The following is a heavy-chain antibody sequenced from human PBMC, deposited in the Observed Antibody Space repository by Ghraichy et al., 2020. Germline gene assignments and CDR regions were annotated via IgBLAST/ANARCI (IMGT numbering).Heavy chain of an antibody. CDR1: GGSFSGYY. D-gene: IGHD6-6*01. V-gene: IGHV4-34*01. J-gene: IGHJ6*02. CDR2: INHSGST. CDR3: ARAGRIAARHRYGMDV. Sequence: SETLSLTCAVYGGSFSGYYWSWIRQPPGKGLEWIGEINHSGSTNYNPSLKSRVTISVDTSKNQFSLKLSSVTAADTAVYYCARAGRIAARHRYGMDVWGQGTTVTVSS.